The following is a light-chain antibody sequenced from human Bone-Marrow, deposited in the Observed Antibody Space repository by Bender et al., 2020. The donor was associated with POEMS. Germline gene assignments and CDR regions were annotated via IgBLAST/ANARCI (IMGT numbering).Light chain of an antibody. CDR1: KLGNKY. Sequence: SYELTQPPSVSVSPGQTASITCSGDKLGNKYACWYQQKPGQSPVLVIYQDIKRPSGIPERFSGSNSGNTATLTISGTQATDEADYYCQAWDSSTPVFGTGTKVTVL. CDR3: QAWDSSTPV. CDR2: QDI. J-gene: IGLJ1*01. V-gene: IGLV3-1*01.